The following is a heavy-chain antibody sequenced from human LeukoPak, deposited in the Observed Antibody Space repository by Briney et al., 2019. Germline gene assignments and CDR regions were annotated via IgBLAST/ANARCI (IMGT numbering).Heavy chain of an antibody. CDR3: ARGGVYYDSSGYRHEYYFDY. CDR2: ISAYNGNT. J-gene: IGHJ4*02. V-gene: IGHV1-18*01. D-gene: IGHD3-22*01. Sequence: ASVKVSCKASGYTFTSYGISWVRQAPGQGLEWMGRISAYNGNTNYAQKLQGRVTMTTDTSTSTAYMELRSLRSDDTAVYYCARGGVYYDSSGYRHEYYFDYWGQGTLVTVSS. CDR1: GYTFTSYG.